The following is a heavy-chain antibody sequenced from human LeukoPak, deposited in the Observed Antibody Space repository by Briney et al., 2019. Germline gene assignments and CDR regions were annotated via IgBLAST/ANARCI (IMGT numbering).Heavy chain of an antibody. CDR2: LSAYNGNT. J-gene: IGHJ6*02. Sequence: ASVKVSCKASGYTFRNYHIGWVRPAPGQGLEGMGWLSAYNGNTKYAQNLQGRPTITTDSSTRTTYMKLRSLRPDATCVQYTATCLSSSDPDYFYYGFDVRGEGTTVTASS. CDR1: GYTFRNYH. V-gene: IGHV1-18*01. D-gene: IGHD6-6*01. CDR3: ATCLSSSDPDYFYYGFDV.